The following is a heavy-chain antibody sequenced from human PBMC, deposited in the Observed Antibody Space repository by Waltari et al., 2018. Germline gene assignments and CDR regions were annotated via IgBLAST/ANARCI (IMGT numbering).Heavy chain of an antibody. D-gene: IGHD1-1*01. CDR2: INADDGNI. J-gene: IGHJ4*02. CDR1: GYTFSNYA. CDR3: ARGDHRSAWIVDY. Sequence: QVQLVQSGAEVKKPGASVKVSCRASGYTFSNYAMHGLRQDPGQRPEWMGWINADDGNIKYSQHFQGRLTITRDTSASTTYLELGSVSSEDTAVYYCARGDHRSAWIVDYWGQGTLVTVSS. V-gene: IGHV1-3*01.